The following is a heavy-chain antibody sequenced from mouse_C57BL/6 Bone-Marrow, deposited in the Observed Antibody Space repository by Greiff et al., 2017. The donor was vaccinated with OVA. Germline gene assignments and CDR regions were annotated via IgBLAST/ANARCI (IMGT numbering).Heavy chain of an antibody. Sequence: EVQLQQSGPVLVKPGPSVKISCKASGFTFTDYYMHWVKQSHGKSLEWIGLVYPYNGGTSYNQKFKGKATLTVDTSSSTAYMELNSLTSEDSAFYSFSRSYGIGGSWFAYWGQGTLVTVSA. D-gene: IGHD2-1*01. CDR2: VYPYNGGT. CDR3: SRSYGIGGSWFAY. J-gene: IGHJ3*01. V-gene: IGHV1-36*01. CDR1: GFTFTDYY.